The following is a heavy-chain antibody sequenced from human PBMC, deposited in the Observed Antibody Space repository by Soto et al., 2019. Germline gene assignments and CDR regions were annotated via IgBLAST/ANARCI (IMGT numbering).Heavy chain of an antibody. CDR2: ISAYNGNP. CDR1: GYTFTSYG. D-gene: IGHD3-3*01. CDR3: ASGGYKYYDFWSGYSGPYFFDY. Sequence: ASVKVSCKASGYTFTSYGISWVRQAPGQGLEWMGWISAYNGNPNYAQKLQGRVTMTTDTSTSTAYMELRSLRSDDTAVYYCASGGYKYYDFWSGYSGPYFFDYWGQGTLVTVSS. V-gene: IGHV1-18*01. J-gene: IGHJ4*02.